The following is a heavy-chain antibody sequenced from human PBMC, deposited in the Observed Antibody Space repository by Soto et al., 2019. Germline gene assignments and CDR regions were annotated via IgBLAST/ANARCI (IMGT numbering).Heavy chain of an antibody. CDR1: GYTFTSSA. D-gene: IGHD2-15*01. CDR2: INAGNGNT. Sequence: ASVKVSCKASGYTFTSSAIHWVRQAPGQRLEWMGWINAGNGNTKYSQKFQGRVTITRDTSASTAYMELSSLRSEDTAVYYCARDLGGWPDDWGQGTLVTVTS. V-gene: IGHV1-3*01. CDR3: ARDLGGWPDD. J-gene: IGHJ4*02.